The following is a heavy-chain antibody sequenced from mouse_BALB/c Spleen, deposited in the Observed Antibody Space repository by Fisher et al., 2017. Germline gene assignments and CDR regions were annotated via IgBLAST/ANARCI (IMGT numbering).Heavy chain of an antibody. Sequence: KFKGKATLTVDKSSSTAYMQLSSLTSEDTAVYYCARGRGGYDGFDYWGQGTTLTVSS. J-gene: IGHJ2*01. CDR3: ARGRGGYDGFDY. V-gene: IGHV1-64*01. D-gene: IGHD2-2*01.